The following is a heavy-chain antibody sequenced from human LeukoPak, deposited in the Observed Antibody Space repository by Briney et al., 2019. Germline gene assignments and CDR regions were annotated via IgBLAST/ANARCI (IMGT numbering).Heavy chain of an antibody. CDR3: ARGSYCSGGSCYSYYYYMDV. D-gene: IGHD2-15*01. CDR2: MNPNSGNT. V-gene: IGHV1-8*02. CDR1: GYTFTIYD. J-gene: IGHJ6*03. Sequence: ASVTVSFTASGYTFTIYDFNWVRQPHGQGLGWMGWMNPNSGNTGYAQKFQGIDTITRNTSISTAYVERSSLRSEDTVFYYCARGSYCSGGSCYSYYYYMDVWGKGTTVTVSS.